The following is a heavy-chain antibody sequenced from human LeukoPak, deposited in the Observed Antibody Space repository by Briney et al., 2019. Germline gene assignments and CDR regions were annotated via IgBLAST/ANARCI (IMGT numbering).Heavy chain of an antibody. Sequence: ASVKVSCKASGYTFTSYGISWVRQAPGQGLEWMGWISAYNGNTNYAQKLQGRATMTTDTSTSTAYMELRSLRSDDTAVYYCARDTNYYGSGSYLLFDYWGQGTLVTVSS. V-gene: IGHV1-18*01. CDR1: GYTFTSYG. D-gene: IGHD3-10*01. J-gene: IGHJ4*02. CDR3: ARDTNYYGSGSYLLFDY. CDR2: ISAYNGNT.